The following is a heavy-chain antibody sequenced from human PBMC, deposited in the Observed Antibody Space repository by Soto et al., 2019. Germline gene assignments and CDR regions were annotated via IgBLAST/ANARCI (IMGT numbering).Heavy chain of an antibody. V-gene: IGHV4-39*01. CDR1: GGSISSSSYY. CDR3: ARQNPMTTVYYFDY. J-gene: IGHJ4*02. CDR2: IYYSGST. Sequence: SETLSLTCTVSGGSISSSSYYWGWIRQPPGKGLEWIGSIYYSGSTYYNPSLKSRVTISVDTSKNQFSLKLSSVTAADTAVYYCARQNPMTTVYYFDYWGQGTLVTVSS. D-gene: IGHD4-17*01.